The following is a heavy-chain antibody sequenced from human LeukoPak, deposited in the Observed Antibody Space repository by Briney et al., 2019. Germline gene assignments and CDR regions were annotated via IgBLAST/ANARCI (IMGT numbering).Heavy chain of an antibody. CDR3: AREFEGGEWLVPGYFDY. CDR1: GFSFSTYD. D-gene: IGHD6-19*01. J-gene: IGHJ4*02. CDR2: VSVSGDSI. Sequence: PGGSLRLSCAASGFSFSTYDMSWVRQAPGKGLEWVSVVSVSGDSIDYADSVKGRFTVSRDNSKNTLYLQMNSLRAEDTAVYYCAREFEGGEWLVPGYFDYWGQGTLVTVSS. V-gene: IGHV3-23*01.